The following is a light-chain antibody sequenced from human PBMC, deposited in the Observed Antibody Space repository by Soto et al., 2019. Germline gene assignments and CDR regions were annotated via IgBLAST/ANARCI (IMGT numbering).Light chain of an antibody. CDR2: EVS. CDR1: SADVGGYYY. Sequence: QSVLTQPASVSGSPGQSITISCTGTSADVGGYYYVSWYQHHPGKAPKLTIYEVSNRPSGVSNRFSGSKSGNTASLTISGLQAEDEADYYCSSYTSSSTWVFGGGTQLTVL. V-gene: IGLV2-14*01. CDR3: SSYTSSSTWV. J-gene: IGLJ3*02.